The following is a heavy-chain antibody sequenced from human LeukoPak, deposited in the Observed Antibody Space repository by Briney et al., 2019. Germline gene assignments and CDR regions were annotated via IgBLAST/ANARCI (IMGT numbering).Heavy chain of an antibody. Sequence: GESLKISCKGSGYSFTSYWIGWVLQMPGKGLEWMGIIYPGDSDTRYSPSFQGQVTISADKSISTAYLQWSSLKASDTAMYYCARHTYYDSSGLDYWGQGTLVTVSS. D-gene: IGHD3-22*01. CDR3: ARHTYYDSSGLDY. V-gene: IGHV5-51*01. CDR1: GYSFTSYW. J-gene: IGHJ4*02. CDR2: IYPGDSDT.